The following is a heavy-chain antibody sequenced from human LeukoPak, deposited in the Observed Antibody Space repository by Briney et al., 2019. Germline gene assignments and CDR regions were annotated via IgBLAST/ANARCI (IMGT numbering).Heavy chain of an antibody. CDR2: IYSGGST. CDR3: FHRVRGSSGKNDAFDI. J-gene: IGHJ3*02. Sequence: PGGSLRLSCAASGFTVSSNYMSWVRQAPGKGLEWVSVIYSGGSTYYADSVKGRFTISRDNSKNTLYLQMNSLRAEDTAVYYCFHRVRGSSGKNDAFDIWGQGTMVTVSS. CDR1: GFTVSSNY. V-gene: IGHV3-53*01. D-gene: IGHD1-26*01.